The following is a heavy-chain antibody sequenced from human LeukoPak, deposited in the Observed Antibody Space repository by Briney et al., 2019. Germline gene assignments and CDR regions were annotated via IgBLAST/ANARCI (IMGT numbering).Heavy chain of an antibody. CDR3: ARVHSTWEGGVDWFDP. Sequence: SETLSLTCTVSGGSISSYYWSWIRQPPGKGLEWIGYIYYSGSTNYNPSLKSRVTISVDTSKNQFSLKLSSVTAADTAVYYCARVHSTWEGGVDWFDPWGQGTLVTVSS. CDR2: IYYSGST. D-gene: IGHD1-26*01. V-gene: IGHV4-59*01. CDR1: GGSISSYY. J-gene: IGHJ5*02.